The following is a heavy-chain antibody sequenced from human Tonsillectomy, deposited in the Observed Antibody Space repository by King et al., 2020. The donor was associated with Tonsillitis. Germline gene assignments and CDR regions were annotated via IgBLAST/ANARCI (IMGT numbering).Heavy chain of an antibody. Sequence: QVQLVESGAEVKKPGSSVKVSCKASGGTFSSYAISWVRQAPGQGLEWMGGIIPIFGTANYAQKFQGRVTITADESTSTAYMELSSLRSEDTAVYYCAIRATVTTSPYYYYGMDVWGQGTTVTVSS. CDR3: AIRATVTTSPYYYYGMDV. V-gene: IGHV1-69*01. CDR1: GGTFSSYA. D-gene: IGHD4-17*01. CDR2: IIPIFGTA. J-gene: IGHJ6*02.